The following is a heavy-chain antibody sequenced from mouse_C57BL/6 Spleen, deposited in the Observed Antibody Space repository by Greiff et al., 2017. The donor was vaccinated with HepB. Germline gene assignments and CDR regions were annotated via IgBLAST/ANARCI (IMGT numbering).Heavy chain of an antibody. J-gene: IGHJ4*01. CDR3: ARGDGYDERANYYAMDY. V-gene: IGHV1-69*01. Sequence: VQLQQPGAELVMPGASVKLSCKASGYTFTSYWMHWVKQRPGQGLEWIGEIDPSDSYTNYNQKFKGKSTLTVDKSSSTAYMQLSSLTSEDSAVYYCARGDGYDERANYYAMDYWGQGTPVTVSS. CDR2: IDPSDSYT. CDR1: GYTFTSYW. D-gene: IGHD2-2*01.